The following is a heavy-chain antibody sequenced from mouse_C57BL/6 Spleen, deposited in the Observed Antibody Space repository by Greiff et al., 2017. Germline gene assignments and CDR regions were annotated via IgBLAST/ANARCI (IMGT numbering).Heavy chain of an antibody. Sequence: QVQLQQPGAELVKPGASVTLSCKASGYTFTSYWMHWVKQRPGQGLEWIGMIHPNSGSTNYTEKIKSKATLTADNSYRTAYSHLIILTAEDSAVYYCAREWDYAMDYWGQGTSVTVSS. CDR2: IHPNSGST. CDR1: GYTFTSYW. CDR3: AREWDYAMDY. J-gene: IGHJ4*01. D-gene: IGHD1-3*01. V-gene: IGHV1-64*01.